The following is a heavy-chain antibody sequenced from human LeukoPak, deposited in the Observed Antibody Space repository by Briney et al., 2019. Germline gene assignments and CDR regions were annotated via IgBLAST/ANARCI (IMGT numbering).Heavy chain of an antibody. CDR3: ARPHTVLYNWFDP. CDR2: INPNSGGT. D-gene: IGHD4-11*01. J-gene: IGHJ5*02. CDR1: GYTFTGYY. V-gene: IGHV1-2*06. Sequence: APVKVSCKASGYTFTGYYMHWVRQAPGQGLEWMGRINPNSGGTNYAQKFQGRVTMTRDTSISTAHMELSRLRSDDTAVYYCARPHTVLYNWFDPWGQGTLVTVSS.